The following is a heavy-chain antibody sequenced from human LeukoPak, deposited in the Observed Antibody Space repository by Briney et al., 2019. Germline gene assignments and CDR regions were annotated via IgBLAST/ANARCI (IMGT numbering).Heavy chain of an antibody. Sequence: PGGSLRLSCAASGFTFSSYAMHWVRQAPGKGLEWVAVISYDGSNKYYADSVKVRFTIYRDNSKNTLYLKMNSLRAEDTAVYYCAREGGSVYGDYVRYFDYWGQGTLVTVSS. CDR1: GFTFSSYA. V-gene: IGHV3-30*04. D-gene: IGHD4-17*01. CDR2: ISYDGSNK. CDR3: AREGGSVYGDYVRYFDY. J-gene: IGHJ4*02.